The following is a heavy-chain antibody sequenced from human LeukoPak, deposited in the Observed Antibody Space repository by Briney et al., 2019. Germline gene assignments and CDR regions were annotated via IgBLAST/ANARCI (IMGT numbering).Heavy chain of an antibody. D-gene: IGHD1-26*01. V-gene: IGHV3-53*01. CDR1: GFTVSSNY. J-gene: IGHJ4*02. CDR3: ARDLSGSYFYY. CDR2: IYSGGST. Sequence: GGSLRLSCAASGFTVSSNYMSWVRQAPGKRLEWVSVIYSGGSTYYADSVKGRFTISRDNSKNTLYLQMNSLRAEDTAVYYCARDLSGSYFYYWGQGTLVTVSS.